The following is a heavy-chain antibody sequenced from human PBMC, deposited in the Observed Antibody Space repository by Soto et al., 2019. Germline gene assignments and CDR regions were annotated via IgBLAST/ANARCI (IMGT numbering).Heavy chain of an antibody. V-gene: IGHV3-23*01. CDR2: ISGDGGTR. D-gene: IGHD2-15*01. J-gene: IGHJ4*02. CDR1: GFTFSSYA. Sequence: VQLLESGGGLVRPGGSLTLSCAASGFTFSSYAMSWVRQAPGMGLEWVSVISGDGGTRDYADAVKGRFTISRDNAKNSLYLQMNSLRAEDTALYYCAKDVIGALDYWGQGTLVTVSS. CDR3: AKDVIGALDY.